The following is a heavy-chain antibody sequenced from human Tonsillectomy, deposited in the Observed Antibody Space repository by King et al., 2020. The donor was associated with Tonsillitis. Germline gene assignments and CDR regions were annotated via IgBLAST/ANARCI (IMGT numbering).Heavy chain of an antibody. CDR1: GATFTSYA. CDR2: IILLSRTA. D-gene: IGHD5-12*01. Sequence: QLVQSGAEVKKPGSSVKVSCRASGATFTSYAIIWVRQAPGQGLEWMGGIILLSRTANYAQKFQGRVTITADESTGTAYMDLSSLRSEDTAVYFCARVAKTSGYDVYYFDYWGQGTLVTVSS. V-gene: IGHV1-69*12. CDR3: ARVAKTSGYDVYYFDY. J-gene: IGHJ4*02.